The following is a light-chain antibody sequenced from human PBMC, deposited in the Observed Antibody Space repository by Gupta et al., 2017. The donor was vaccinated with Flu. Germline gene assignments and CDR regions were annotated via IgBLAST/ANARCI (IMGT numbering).Light chain of an antibody. J-gene: IGKJ4*01. V-gene: IGKV1-6*01. CDR2: NVS. CDR3: LHDYNYPLT. CDR1: QDIRNT. Sequence: AIQMTQSPSSLSASVRDRVTITCRASQDIRNTLGWYQQKPGKAPKLLMYNVSTLQSGVPSRFSGSGSGTYFTLTISSLQPEDPATYYCLHDYNYPLTFGGGTKVEIK.